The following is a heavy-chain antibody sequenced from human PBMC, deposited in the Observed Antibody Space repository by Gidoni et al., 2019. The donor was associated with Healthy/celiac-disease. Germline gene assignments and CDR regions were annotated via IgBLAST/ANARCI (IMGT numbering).Heavy chain of an antibody. CDR1: GRSISSSSYY. CDR2: IYYSGST. Sequence: QLQLQESGPGLVKPSETLSLTCTVSGRSISSSSYYWGWIRQPPGKGLEWIGRIYYSGSTYYNPSLKSRVTISVDTSKNQFSLKLSSVTAADTAVYYCARRGDSSSWYVLDYWGQGTLVTVSS. D-gene: IGHD6-13*01. J-gene: IGHJ4*02. CDR3: ARRGDSSSWYVLDY. V-gene: IGHV4-39*01.